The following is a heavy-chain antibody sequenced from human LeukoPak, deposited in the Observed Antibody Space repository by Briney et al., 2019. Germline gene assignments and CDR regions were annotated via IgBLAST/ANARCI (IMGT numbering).Heavy chain of an antibody. CDR3: AKDGIGVIADYYYYYYMDV. Sequence: GSLRLSCAASGFTFSSYGMHWVRQAPGKGLEWVAFIRYDGSNKYYADSLKGRFTISRDNSKNTLYLQMNSLRAEDTAVYYCAKDGIGVIADYYYYYYMDVWGKGTTVTVSS. J-gene: IGHJ6*03. CDR1: GFTFSSYG. D-gene: IGHD2-21*01. CDR2: IRYDGSNK. V-gene: IGHV3-30*02.